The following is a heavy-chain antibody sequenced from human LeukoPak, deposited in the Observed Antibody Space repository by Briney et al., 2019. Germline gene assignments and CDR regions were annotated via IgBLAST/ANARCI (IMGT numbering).Heavy chain of an antibody. Sequence: ASVKVSCKASGYTFTAYYIHWLRQAPGQGPEWMGWIKLDSGSSHYAQKFQGRVTMTRDTSSNSAYMDLTRLKSDDTAVYYCARARVPIAVAGLYYFDYWGQGALVTVSS. CDR3: ARARVPIAVAGLYYFDY. D-gene: IGHD6-19*01. CDR2: IKLDSGSS. J-gene: IGHJ4*02. V-gene: IGHV1-2*02. CDR1: GYTFTAYY.